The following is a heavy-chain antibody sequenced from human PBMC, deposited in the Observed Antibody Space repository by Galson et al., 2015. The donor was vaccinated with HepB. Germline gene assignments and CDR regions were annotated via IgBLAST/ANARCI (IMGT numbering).Heavy chain of an antibody. V-gene: IGHV3-23*01. CDR2: ISGSGGNT. D-gene: IGHD3-10*01. J-gene: IGHJ3*01. Sequence: SLRLSCAASGFTFSSYAMSWVRQAPGKGLEWVSGISGSGGNTYYTDSVKGRFTISRDNSKNTLFLQMNSLRAEDTAVYYCAKVRRIILIRGVLDAFDFWGQGTMVIVSS. CDR3: AKVRRIILIRGVLDAFDF. CDR1: GFTFSSYA.